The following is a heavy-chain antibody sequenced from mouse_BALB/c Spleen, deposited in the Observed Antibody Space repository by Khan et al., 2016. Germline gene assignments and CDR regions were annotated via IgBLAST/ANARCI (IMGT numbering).Heavy chain of an antibody. V-gene: IGHV1-9*01. CDR1: GYTFSSYW. Sequence: QVQLQQSGAELMKPGASVKISCKATGYTFSSYWIEWVKQRPGHGLEWIGEILPGSGSTNYNEKCKGKATFTADTSSNTAYMQLSSLTSEDSAVYYCARGLGRGYFDYGGQGTTLTVSS. J-gene: IGHJ2*01. CDR2: ILPGSGST. CDR3: ARGLGRGYFDY.